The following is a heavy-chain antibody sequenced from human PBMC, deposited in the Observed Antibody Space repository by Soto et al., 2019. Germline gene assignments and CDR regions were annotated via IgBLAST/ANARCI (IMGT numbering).Heavy chain of an antibody. V-gene: IGHV4-61*01. J-gene: IGHJ6*02. Sequence: PSETLSLTCTVSGGSVSSGSYYWSWIRQPPGKGLEWIGYIYYSGSTNYNPSLKSRVTISVDTSKNQFSLKLSSVTAADTAVYYCATLVTEDTAMDPEGHYYYYCMDVWGQGTTVTVSS. CDR1: GGSVSSGSYY. CDR2: IYYSGST. CDR3: ATLVTEDTAMDPEGHYYYYCMDV. D-gene: IGHD5-18*01.